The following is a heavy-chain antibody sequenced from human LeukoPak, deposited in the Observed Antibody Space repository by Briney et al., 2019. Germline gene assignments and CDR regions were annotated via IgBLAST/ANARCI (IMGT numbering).Heavy chain of an antibody. CDR2: IIPIFGIA. V-gene: IGHV1-69*04. J-gene: IGHJ4*02. CDR3: AKNGEGGSYFDY. Sequence: SVKVSCKASGGTFSSYAISWMRQAPGQGLEWMGKIIPIFGIANYAQKFQGRVTITADKSTSTAYMKLSSLRSEDTAVYYCAKNGEGGSYFDYWGQGTLVTVSS. CDR1: GGTFSSYA. D-gene: IGHD3-16*01.